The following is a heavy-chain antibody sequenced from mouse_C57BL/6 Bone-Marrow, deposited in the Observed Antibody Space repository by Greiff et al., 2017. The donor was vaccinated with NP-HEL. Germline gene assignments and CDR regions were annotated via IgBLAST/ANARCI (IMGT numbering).Heavy chain of an antibody. Sequence: VQLQQSGAELVRPGASVKLSCTASGYTFTSSGIRWVKQRTGQGLEWIGAIDPRSGNTYYNAKFKGKATLTADKSSSTAYMELRSLTSEDSAVYFCAATVPFDYWGRGTTLTVSA. J-gene: IGHJ2*01. CDR1: GYTFTSSG. CDR2: IDPRSGNT. D-gene: IGHD1-1*01. V-gene: IGHV1-81*01. CDR3: AATVPFDY.